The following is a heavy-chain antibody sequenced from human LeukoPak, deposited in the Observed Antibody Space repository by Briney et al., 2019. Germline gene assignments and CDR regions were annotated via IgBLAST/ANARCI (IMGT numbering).Heavy chain of an antibody. J-gene: IGHJ4*02. V-gene: IGHV3-21*01. CDR1: GFTFSSYS. Sequence: GGSLTLSCAASGFTFSSYSMNWVRQAPGKGLEWVSSISVGSNYIYYADSVKGRFTISRDNAKNSLYLQMNSLRAEDTAVYYCARVPGPSADYWGQGTLVTVSS. CDR3: ARVPGPSADY. CDR2: ISVGSNYI.